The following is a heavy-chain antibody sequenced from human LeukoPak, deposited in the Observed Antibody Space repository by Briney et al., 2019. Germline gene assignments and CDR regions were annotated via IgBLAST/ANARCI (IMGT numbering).Heavy chain of an antibody. Sequence: GASVKVSCKASGYTFTSYAMNWVRQAPGQGLEWMGWINTNTGNPTYAQGFTGRFVFSLDTSVSTAYLQISSLKAEDTAVYYCARDEVGYDILTVYYSDAFDIWGQGTMVTVSS. CDR2: INTNTGNP. V-gene: IGHV7-4-1*02. D-gene: IGHD3-9*01. CDR1: GYTFTSYA. J-gene: IGHJ3*02. CDR3: ARDEVGYDILTVYYSDAFDI.